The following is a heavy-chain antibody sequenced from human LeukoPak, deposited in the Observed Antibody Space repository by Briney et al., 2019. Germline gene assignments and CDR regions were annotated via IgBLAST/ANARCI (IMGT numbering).Heavy chain of an antibody. D-gene: IGHD5-12*01. CDR1: GFTVSRSF. Sequence: PGGSLRLSCAASGFTVSRSFMSWVRQAPGKGLEWVSVIYSGGSTYYADSVKDRFTISRDNSKNTLYLQMNSLRAEDTAVYYCARAWRNYFDYWGQGTLVTVSS. J-gene: IGHJ4*02. CDR2: IYSGGST. CDR3: ARAWRNYFDY. V-gene: IGHV3-66*01.